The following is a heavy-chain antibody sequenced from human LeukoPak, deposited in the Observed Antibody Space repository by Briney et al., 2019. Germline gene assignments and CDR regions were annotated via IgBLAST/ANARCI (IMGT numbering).Heavy chain of an antibody. CDR1: GGSFSGYY. J-gene: IGHJ4*02. CDR2: INHSGST. CDR3: ARGGEVVPAASTGRDY. V-gene: IGHV4-34*01. D-gene: IGHD2-2*01. Sequence: PSETLSLTCAVYGGSFSGYYWSWIRQPPGKGLEWIGEINHSGSTNYNPSLKSRVTISVDTSKNQFSLKLSSVTAADTAVYYCARGGEVVPAASTGRDYWGQGTLVTVSS.